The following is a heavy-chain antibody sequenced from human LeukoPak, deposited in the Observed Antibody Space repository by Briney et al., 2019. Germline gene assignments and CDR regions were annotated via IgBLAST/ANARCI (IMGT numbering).Heavy chain of an antibody. V-gene: IGHV3-23*01. J-gene: IGHJ4*02. CDR1: GFAIPNDG. CDR3: AKSIDSGGYPLGDS. D-gene: IGHD3-22*01. CDR2: IGAGVTGK. Sequence: GGSLTLSCTGSGFAIPNDGMAWVRQAPGKGLEWISGIGAGVTGKYYAASVRGRFTISKDNSKKTVFLQMNSLRAEDTALYYCAKSIDSGGYPLGDSWGQGTLVIVFS.